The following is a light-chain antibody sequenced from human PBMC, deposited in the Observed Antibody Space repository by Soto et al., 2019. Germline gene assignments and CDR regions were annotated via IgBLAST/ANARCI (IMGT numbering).Light chain of an antibody. CDR3: QSYDSSLSGWV. Sequence: QSVLTQPPXVSGAPGXXXTISCTGSSSNIGAGYDVHWYQQLPGTAPKLLIYXNSNRPSGVPDRFSGSKSGTSASLAITGLQAEDEADYYCQSYDSSLSGWVFGGGTKLTVL. CDR2: XNS. J-gene: IGLJ3*02. V-gene: IGLV1-40*01. CDR1: SSNIGAGYD.